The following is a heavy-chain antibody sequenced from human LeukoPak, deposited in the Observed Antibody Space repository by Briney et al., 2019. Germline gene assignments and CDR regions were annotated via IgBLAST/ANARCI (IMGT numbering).Heavy chain of an antibody. CDR2: IKQDGSEK. CDR1: GFTFSDFW. J-gene: IGHJ4*02. CDR3: ARDHTVDGLVFDY. Sequence: QPGGSLRLSCAASGFTFSDFWMNWVRQAPGKGLEWVASIKQDGSEKYYVDSVKGRFSISRDNAKNSLHLQMNSLRAEDTAVYYRARDHTVDGLVFDYWGQGILVTVSS. V-gene: IGHV3-7*01. D-gene: IGHD6-19*01.